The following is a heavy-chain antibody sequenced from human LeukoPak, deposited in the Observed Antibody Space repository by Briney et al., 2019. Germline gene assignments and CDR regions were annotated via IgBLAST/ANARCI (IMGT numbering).Heavy chain of an antibody. Sequence: GGSLRLSCAASGFTFSTYWMTWVRQGPGKRLGRVANIKLDGSETYYVGSVRGRFTISRDNAKNSLYLQMNSLRAEDTAVYYCTRDRGWQSFDYWGQGTLVTVSS. CDR1: GFTFSTYW. CDR2: IKLDGSET. V-gene: IGHV3-7*01. D-gene: IGHD3-10*01. J-gene: IGHJ4*02. CDR3: TRDRGWQSFDY.